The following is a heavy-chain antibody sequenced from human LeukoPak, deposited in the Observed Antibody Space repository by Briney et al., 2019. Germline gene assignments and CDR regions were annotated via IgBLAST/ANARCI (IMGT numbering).Heavy chain of an antibody. J-gene: IGHJ4*02. V-gene: IGHV3-15*01. CDR3: TTDVYYDSSGYPFDY. Sequence: GGSLRLSCAASGFTFSNAWMSWVRQAPGKGLEWVGRIKSKTDGGTTDYAAPVKGRFTISRDDSKNTPYLQMNSLKTEDTAVYYCTTDVYYDSSGYPFDYWGQGTLVTVSS. CDR2: IKSKTDGGTT. D-gene: IGHD3-22*01. CDR1: GFTFSNAW.